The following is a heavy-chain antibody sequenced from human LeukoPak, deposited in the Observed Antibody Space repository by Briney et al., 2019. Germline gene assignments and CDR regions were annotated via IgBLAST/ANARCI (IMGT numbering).Heavy chain of an antibody. J-gene: IGHJ4*02. CDR2: IRYDGSNK. CDR3: AKTLSSYGGSDN. D-gene: IGHD4-23*01. Sequence: PGGSQSLPCAASGFTYSSQCKHCVRQAPGKGLEWVAFIRYDGSNKYYADSVKGRFTISRDNSKNTLYLQMNSLRAEDTAVYYSAKTLSSYGGSDNRGQGTLFTVSS. V-gene: IGHV3-30*02. CDR1: GFTYSSQC.